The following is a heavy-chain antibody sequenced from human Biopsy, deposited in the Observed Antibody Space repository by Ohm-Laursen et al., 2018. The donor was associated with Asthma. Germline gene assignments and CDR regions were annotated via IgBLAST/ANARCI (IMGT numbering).Heavy chain of an antibody. CDR3: AEARIHHFYDSSGYYQHD. CDR2: INVEGTTT. V-gene: IGHV3-74*01. D-gene: IGHD3-22*01. J-gene: IGHJ4*02. CDR1: GFTFTDYW. Sequence: GSLRLSCAASGFTFTDYWMHWVRQAPGKGLVWVSRINVEGTTTNYADSVKGRFTISRDNAKNTLYLQMNSLRAEDTAVYYCAEARIHHFYDSSGYYQHDWGQGTLVTVSS.